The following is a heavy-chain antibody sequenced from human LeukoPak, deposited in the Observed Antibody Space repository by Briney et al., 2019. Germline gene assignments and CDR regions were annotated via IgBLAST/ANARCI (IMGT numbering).Heavy chain of an antibody. CDR3: VRGKYGSDIFDY. CDR2: IIPMFGTT. V-gene: IGHV1-69*13. Sequence: ASVKASCKASGGPFTGYAFSWVRQAPGQGLEWMGGIIPMFGTTNYAQEFQGRVTITPDESTSTVYMELSSLRSEDTALYYCVRGKYGSDIFDYWGQGTLVTVSS. CDR1: GGPFTGYA. J-gene: IGHJ4*02. D-gene: IGHD3-10*01.